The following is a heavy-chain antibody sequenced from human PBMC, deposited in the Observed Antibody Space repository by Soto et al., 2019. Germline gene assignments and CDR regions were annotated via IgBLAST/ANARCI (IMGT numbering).Heavy chain of an antibody. D-gene: IGHD5-18*01. Sequence: WETLSLTCTVSGGSISSGRYYWGWIRQPPGKGLEWIGSIYYSGSTYSNPSLKSRVTTSVDASKNRFSLKLSSVTAADTAVYYCARVLRRGYSYSYFDYWGQGTLVTVSS. V-gene: IGHV4-39*01. CDR2: IYYSGST. CDR3: ARVLRRGYSYSYFDY. J-gene: IGHJ4*02. CDR1: GGSISSGRYY.